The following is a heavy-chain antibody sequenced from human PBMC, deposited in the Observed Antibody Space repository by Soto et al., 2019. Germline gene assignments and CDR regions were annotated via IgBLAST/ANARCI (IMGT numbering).Heavy chain of an antibody. CDR2: ISGSGGHT. D-gene: IGHD3-22*01. CDR1: GFTFSSYV. Sequence: LRLSCAASGFTFSSYVMSWVRQAPGKGLDWVSGISGSGGHTYYADSVKGRFTISRDNSKNTLYLQMNSLRAEDTAVYFCAKDGSYYDSPTESDSWGQGTLVTVSS. J-gene: IGHJ4*02. V-gene: IGHV3-23*01. CDR3: AKDGSYYDSPTESDS.